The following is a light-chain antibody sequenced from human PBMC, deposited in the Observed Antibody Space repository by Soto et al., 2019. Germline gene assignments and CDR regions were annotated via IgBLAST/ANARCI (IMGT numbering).Light chain of an antibody. CDR2: KDN. CDR3: QSYDSSNRVV. V-gene: IGLV6-57*01. CDR1: SGSIASNY. J-gene: IGLJ2*01. Sequence: NFMLTQPHSVSESPGKTVTISCTRSSGSIASNYVQWYQQRPGSSPTTVIYKDNQRPSGVPDRFSGSIDSSSNSASLTISGLKTEDEAGYHCQSYDSSNRVVFGGGTKVTVL.